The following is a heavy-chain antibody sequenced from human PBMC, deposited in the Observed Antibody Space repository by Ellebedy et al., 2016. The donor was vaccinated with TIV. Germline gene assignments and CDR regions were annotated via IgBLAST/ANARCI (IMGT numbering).Heavy chain of an antibody. CDR3: ARSFYGPYYYYMDV. CDR2: IYYSGST. V-gene: IGHV4-59*01. D-gene: IGHD4-17*01. Sequence: SETLSLTXTVSGGSISSYYWRWIRQPPGKGLEWIGYIYYSGSTNYNPSLKSRVTISVDTSKNQFSLKLSSVTAADTAVYYCARSFYGPYYYYMDVWGKGTTVTVSS. CDR1: GGSISSYY. J-gene: IGHJ6*03.